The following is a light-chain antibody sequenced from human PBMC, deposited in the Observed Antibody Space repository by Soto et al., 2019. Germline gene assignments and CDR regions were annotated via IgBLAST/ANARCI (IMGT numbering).Light chain of an antibody. CDR2: AAS. Sequence: AIRMTQSPSSFSASTGDRVTITCRASQGISSYLAWYQQKPGKAPKLLIYAASTLQSGVPSRFSGSGSGTDFTLTISCLQSEDFATYYCQQYYSYPRVTFGPGTNVDIK. CDR3: QQYYSYPRVT. J-gene: IGKJ3*01. CDR1: QGISSY. V-gene: IGKV1-8*01.